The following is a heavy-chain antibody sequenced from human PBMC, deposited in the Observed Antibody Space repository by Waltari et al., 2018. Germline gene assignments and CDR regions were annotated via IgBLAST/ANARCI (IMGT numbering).Heavy chain of an antibody. V-gene: IGHV3-30*02. Sequence: QVQLVESGGGVVQPGGSLRLSCAASRFTFSSSGMHWVRPAPGKGLDGVAFILYDGSNKYYADSVKGRFTISRDNSKNTLYLQMNSLRAEDTAVYYCAKDWARVGAKDAFDIWGQGTMVTVSS. CDR1: RFTFSSSG. CDR3: AKDWARVGAKDAFDI. J-gene: IGHJ3*02. CDR2: ILYDGSNK. D-gene: IGHD1-26*01.